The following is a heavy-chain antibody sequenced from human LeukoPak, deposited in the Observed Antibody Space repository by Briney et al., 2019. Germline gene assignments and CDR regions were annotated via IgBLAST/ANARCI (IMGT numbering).Heavy chain of an antibody. CDR1: GFTFSSYT. J-gene: IGHJ4*02. CDR2: TSASGNYI. CDR3: ARFGYCSSTSCYAV. V-gene: IGHV3-21*01. D-gene: IGHD2-2*01. Sequence: GGSLRLSCAASGFTFSSYTMKWVRQAPGKGLEWVSSTSASGNYIYYADSVKGRFTISRDSAKSSLYLQMNSLRAEDTAVYYCARFGYCSSTSCYAVWGQGTLVTVSS.